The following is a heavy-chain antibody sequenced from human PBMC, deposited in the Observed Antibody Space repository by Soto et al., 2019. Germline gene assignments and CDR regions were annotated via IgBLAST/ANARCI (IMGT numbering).Heavy chain of an antibody. Sequence: LRLSCEVSGFTFSSYEMYWVRQAPGKGLEWVAYISSSGETVYYAGSVQGRFTISRDNAKNSLYLQMSSLGAEDTAVYYCAREGFYAMDVWGQGTTVTAP. CDR1: GFTFSSYE. CDR2: ISSSGETV. J-gene: IGHJ6*02. V-gene: IGHV3-48*03. CDR3: AREGFYAMDV. D-gene: IGHD2-2*01.